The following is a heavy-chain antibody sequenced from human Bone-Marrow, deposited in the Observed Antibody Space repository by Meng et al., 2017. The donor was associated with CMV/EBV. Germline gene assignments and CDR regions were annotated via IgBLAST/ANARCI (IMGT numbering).Heavy chain of an antibody. D-gene: IGHD3-16*01. V-gene: IGHV3-23*01. CDR3: VKEGGGFDI. CDR1: GFTFTNYW. J-gene: IGHJ3*02. Sequence: GESLKISCVASGFTFTNYWMMWLCQAPGKGLEWVSSISGSGGSAYYADSVKGRFTISRDNSKNTIYLHMTSLSVEDTAIYYCVKEGGGFDIWGQGTMVTVSS. CDR2: ISGSGGSA.